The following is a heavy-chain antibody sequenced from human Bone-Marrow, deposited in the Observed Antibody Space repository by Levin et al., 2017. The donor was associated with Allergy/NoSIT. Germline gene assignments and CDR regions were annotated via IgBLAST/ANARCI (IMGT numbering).Heavy chain of an antibody. CDR1: GFTFSDYG. J-gene: IGHJ6*02. Sequence: GGSLRLSCTASGFTFSDYGVSWVRQAPGKGLEWVGFISSKTYGGTSEYAASVKGKVTISRDDSKGIAHLQMNNLKTEDTAVYYCTREAMTTVFGPEHGMDVWGQGTTVTVSS. D-gene: IGHD4-11*01. CDR2: ISSKTYGGTS. CDR3: TREAMTTVFGPEHGMDV. V-gene: IGHV3-49*04.